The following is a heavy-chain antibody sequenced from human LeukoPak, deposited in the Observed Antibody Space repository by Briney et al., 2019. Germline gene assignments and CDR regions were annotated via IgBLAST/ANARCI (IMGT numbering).Heavy chain of an antibody. Sequence: ASVKVSCKASGYTFTSYAMHWVRQAPGQRLEWMGWINAGNGNTKYSQKFQGRVTITADESTSTAYMELSSLRSEDTAVYYCARGQENNYYDSSGYQSTFDYWGQGALVTASS. CDR2: INAGNGNT. CDR3: ARGQENNYYDSSGYQSTFDY. CDR1: GYTFTSYA. V-gene: IGHV1-3*01. D-gene: IGHD3-22*01. J-gene: IGHJ4*02.